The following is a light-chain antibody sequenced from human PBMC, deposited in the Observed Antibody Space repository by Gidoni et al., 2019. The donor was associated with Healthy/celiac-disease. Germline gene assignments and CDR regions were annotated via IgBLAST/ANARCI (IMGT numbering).Light chain of an antibody. CDR1: QSISSW. CDR2: KAS. CDR3: QQYNSYPWT. J-gene: IGKJ1*01. V-gene: IGKV1-5*03. Sequence: DIQLMQSPSTLSASVGDRVTITCRASQSISSWLDWYQQKPGKAPKLLIYKASSLESGVPSRFSGSGSGTEFTLTISSLQPDDFATYYCQQYNSYPWTFGQGTKVEIK.